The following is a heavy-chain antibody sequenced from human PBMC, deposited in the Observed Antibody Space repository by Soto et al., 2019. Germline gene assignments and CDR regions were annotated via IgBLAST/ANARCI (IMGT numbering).Heavy chain of an antibody. CDR2: ISGYGGST. CDR1: GFTFDAHA. V-gene: IGHV3-23*01. Sequence: EVQLLESGGGLVQPGGSLTVSCVAAGFTFDAHAMSWVRLSPGKGLEWVSTISGYGGSTFYPDSLKGRFVITRNNSKNTHYLTINTLRAEDTYFYFGAEHGIAGTASFDYWGRGTLVTVSS. CDR3: AEHGIAGTASFDY. J-gene: IGHJ4*02. D-gene: IGHD2-21*01.